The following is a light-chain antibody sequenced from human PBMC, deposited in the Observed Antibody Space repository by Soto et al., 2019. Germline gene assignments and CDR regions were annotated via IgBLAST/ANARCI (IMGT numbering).Light chain of an antibody. CDR1: SSDIGDYNY. Sequence: QSALTQPASVSGSPGQSITISCTGTSSDIGDYNYVSWYQQCPGKAPKLMIYEVSNRPSGVSNRFSGSKSGNTASLTISGPQADDEADYYCSSFTSSSPYVFGTGTQLTVL. CDR2: EVS. V-gene: IGLV2-14*01. J-gene: IGLJ1*01. CDR3: SSFTSSSPYV.